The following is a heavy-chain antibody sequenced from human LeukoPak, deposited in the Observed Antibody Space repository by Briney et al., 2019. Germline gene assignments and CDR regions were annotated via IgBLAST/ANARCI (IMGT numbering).Heavy chain of an antibody. Sequence: GESLKISCKGSGYSFTSYWIGWVRQMPGKGLEWMGIIYPGDSDTRYSPSFQGQVSISVDKSASTASLQWSSLKASDTATYYCARGGYCSRTSCPAGFDFWGQGTLVTVSS. CDR1: GYSFTSYW. CDR3: ARGGYCSRTSCPAGFDF. J-gene: IGHJ4*02. V-gene: IGHV5-51*01. D-gene: IGHD2-2*01. CDR2: IYPGDSDT.